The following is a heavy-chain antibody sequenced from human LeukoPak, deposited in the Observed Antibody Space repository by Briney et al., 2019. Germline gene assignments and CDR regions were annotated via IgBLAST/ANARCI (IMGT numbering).Heavy chain of an antibody. V-gene: IGHV3-7*05. J-gene: IGHJ4*02. CDR3: AANTHSGY. CDR1: GFTVSSSY. D-gene: IGHD3-16*01. Sequence: PGGSLRLSCVVTGFTVSSSYMSWVRQAPGKGLESVAVIKEDGSEKHYVDSVKGRFAISRDNAKNSLYLQMNNVRAEDTAVYFCAANTHSGYWGQGALVTVSS. CDR2: IKEDGSEK.